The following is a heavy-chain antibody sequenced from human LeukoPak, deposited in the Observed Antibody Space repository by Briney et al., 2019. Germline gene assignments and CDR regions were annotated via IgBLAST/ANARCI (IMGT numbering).Heavy chain of an antibody. CDR2: MNPNSGNT. V-gene: IGHV1-8*01. CDR3: ARVDKPLYYYYGMDV. J-gene: IGHJ6*02. D-gene: IGHD3-9*01. CDR1: GYTFTSYD. Sequence: ASVKVSRKASGYTFTSYDINWVRQATGQGLEWMGWMNPNSGNTGYAQKFQGRVTMTRNTSISTAYMELSSLRSEDTAVYYCARVDKPLYYYYGMDVWGQGTTVTVSS.